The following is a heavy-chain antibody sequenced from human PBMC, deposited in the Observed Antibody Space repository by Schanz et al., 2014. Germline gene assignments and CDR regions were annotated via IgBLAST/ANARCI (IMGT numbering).Heavy chain of an antibody. J-gene: IGHJ4*02. V-gene: IGHV3-64*04. CDR3: ARGGPAYYFHD. Sequence: VQLVESGGGLVQPGGSLRLSCSASGFTFSIYAMHWVRQAPGKGLEYVSAISHDGYSTYYADSVKGRFTISRDNSKNTLYLQMNSLRAKDTAVYDCARGGPAYYFHDWGQGTLVTVSS. CDR2: ISHDGYST. CDR1: GFTFSIYA.